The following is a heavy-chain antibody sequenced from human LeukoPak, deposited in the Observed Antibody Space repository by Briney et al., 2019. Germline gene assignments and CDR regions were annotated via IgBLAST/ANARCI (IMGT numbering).Heavy chain of an antibody. D-gene: IGHD6-13*01. CDR1: GYSFTNYW. J-gene: IGHJ4*02. CDR2: IHPGDSDT. Sequence: GESLKISCQGSGYSFTNYWIGWVRQMPGKGLEWMGIIHPGDSDTRYSPSFQGQVTISADKSISTAYLQWSSLKASDTAMYYCATLAAPGRAGYFDYWGQGTLVTVSS. CDR3: ATLAAPGRAGYFDY. V-gene: IGHV5-51*01.